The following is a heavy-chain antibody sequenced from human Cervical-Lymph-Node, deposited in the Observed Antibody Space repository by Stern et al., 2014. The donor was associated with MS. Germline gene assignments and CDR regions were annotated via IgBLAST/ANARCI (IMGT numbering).Heavy chain of an antibody. J-gene: IGHJ4*02. Sequence: MQLVESGAEVKKTGSSGKVSCKASGYTFTYRYLHWVRQAPGQALEWMGWITPFNGNTNYAQKFQDRVTITRDRSMSTAYMELSSLRSEDTAMYYCATTSYCGGDCYSSFDYWGQGTLVTVSS. D-gene: IGHD2-21*02. CDR2: ITPFNGNT. CDR3: ATTSYCGGDCYSSFDY. CDR1: GYTFTYRY. V-gene: IGHV1-45*02.